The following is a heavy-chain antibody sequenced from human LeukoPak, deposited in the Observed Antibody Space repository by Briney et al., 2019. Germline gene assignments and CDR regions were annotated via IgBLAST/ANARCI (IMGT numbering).Heavy chain of an antibody. Sequence: GGSLRLSCAASGFTFSGYSMNWVRQAPGKGLEWVSYISSSSSTIYYADSVKGRFTISRDNAKNSLYLQMNSLRAEDTAVYYCARVDRERGSGSYSPTYYYYMDVWGKGTTVTISS. V-gene: IGHV3-48*01. CDR3: ARVDRERGSGSYSPTYYYYMDV. D-gene: IGHD3-10*01. CDR1: GFTFSGYS. CDR2: ISSSSSTI. J-gene: IGHJ6*03.